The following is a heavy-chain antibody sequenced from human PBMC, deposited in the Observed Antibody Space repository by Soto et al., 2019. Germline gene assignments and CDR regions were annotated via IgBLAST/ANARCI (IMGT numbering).Heavy chain of an antibody. D-gene: IGHD5-18*01. Sequence: EVQLLDSGGGLVQPGGSLRLSCAASGFTFSSSAMSWVRQAPGKGLEWVSAVSGSGGTTYYADSVRGRFTISRDNSKNTLYLQMNSLRAEDTAIYFCARCTVDTIVTRGWCHYLGPWGQGTLVTVSS. CDR1: GFTFSSSA. J-gene: IGHJ5*02. CDR2: VSGSGGTT. V-gene: IGHV3-23*01. CDR3: ARCTVDTIVTRGWCHYLGP.